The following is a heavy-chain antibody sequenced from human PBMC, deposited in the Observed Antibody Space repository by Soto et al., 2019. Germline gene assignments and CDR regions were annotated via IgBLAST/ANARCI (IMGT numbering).Heavy chain of an antibody. V-gene: IGHV3-23*01. CDR1: GFTFSDFA. Sequence: EVQVLESGGGLVQPGGSLRLSCAATGFTFSDFAMSWVRQAPGKGLEWVSRIYGGGNGPHYADSVKGRVTISRDNSKNSLYLHMNGLRAEDTAVYYCAKMEGMDPWAYSFDYWGQGTLVTVSS. D-gene: IGHD2-2*03. CDR2: IYGGGNGP. CDR3: AKMEGMDPWAYSFDY. J-gene: IGHJ4*02.